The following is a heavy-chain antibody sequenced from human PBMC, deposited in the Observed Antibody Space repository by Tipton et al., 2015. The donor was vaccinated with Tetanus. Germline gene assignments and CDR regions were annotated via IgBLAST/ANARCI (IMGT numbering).Heavy chain of an antibody. J-gene: IGHJ4*02. CDR3: VRSYAGNYPY. D-gene: IGHD3-10*01. V-gene: IGHV4-39*01. CDR1: RGSISSDIYN. CDR2: INYYGTT. Sequence: TLSLTCTVSRGSISSDIYNWGWIRQPPGRGLQWIGNINYYGTTYYSPSLESRVTMSVDPPKNQFSLQLTSATAADTAIYYCVRSYAGNYPYWGQGILVTVSS.